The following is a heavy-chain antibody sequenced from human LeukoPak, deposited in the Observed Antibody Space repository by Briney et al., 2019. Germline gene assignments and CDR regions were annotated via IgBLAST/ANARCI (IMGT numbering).Heavy chain of an antibody. J-gene: IGHJ4*02. CDR3: AKDRPARYYYDSSGDPYYFDY. Sequence: GGSLRLSCAASGFTFSNYVMSWVRQAPGTGLEWGAGISGSGGSTFYADSVKGRFTISRDNSRDTLYLQMNSLRAEDTAVYYCAKDRPARYYYDSSGDPYYFDYWGQGTLVTVSS. CDR2: ISGSGGST. V-gene: IGHV3-23*01. D-gene: IGHD3-22*01. CDR1: GFTFSNYV.